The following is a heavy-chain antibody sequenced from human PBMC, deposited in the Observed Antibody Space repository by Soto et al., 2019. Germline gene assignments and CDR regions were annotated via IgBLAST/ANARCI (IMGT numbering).Heavy chain of an antibody. V-gene: IGHV1-69*01. CDR3: ARDSTAMVTTSFDC. Sequence: QVQLVQSGAEVRKPGSSVKVSCKASGGSYREYAISWVRQAPGRGLEWMGGIIPLFGTPKYAQKFQGRVTIIADESTSTNYLEVTGLTSEDTAVYYCARDSTAMVTTSFDCWGQGTQVTVSS. J-gene: IGHJ4*02. CDR2: IIPLFGTP. D-gene: IGHD5-18*01. CDR1: GGSYREYA.